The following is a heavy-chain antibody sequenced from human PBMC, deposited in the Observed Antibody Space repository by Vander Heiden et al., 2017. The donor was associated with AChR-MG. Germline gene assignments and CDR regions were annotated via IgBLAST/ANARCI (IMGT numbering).Heavy chain of an antibody. CDR1: GFTFSSFG. CDR2: ISFDGSDK. Sequence: QVQLVESGGGVVQPGRSLRLSCAASGFTFSSFGMHWVRQAPGKGLEWVAVISFDGSDKYYADSVKGRFTISRDNSRKTLYLQMNSLRAEDTAVYYCVKDLTTVTYYLDYWGQGTLVTVSS. V-gene: IGHV3-30*18. D-gene: IGHD4-17*01. CDR3: VKDLTTVTYYLDY. J-gene: IGHJ4*02.